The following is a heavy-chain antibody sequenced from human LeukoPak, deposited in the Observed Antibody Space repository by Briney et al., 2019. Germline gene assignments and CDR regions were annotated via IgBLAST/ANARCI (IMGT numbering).Heavy chain of an antibody. CDR1: DGSISSRNNY. CDR3: ARGPNYVWGSYRYFDY. J-gene: IGHJ4*02. V-gene: IGHV4-30-4*08. CDR2: IYYSGST. D-gene: IGHD3-16*02. Sequence: PSETLSLTCTIFDGSISSRNNYWAWIRQSPGKGLEWIGYIYYSGSTSYNPSLKSRVTMSVDTSKNQFSLKLSSVTAADTAVYYCARGPNYVWGSYRYFDYWGQGTLVTVSS.